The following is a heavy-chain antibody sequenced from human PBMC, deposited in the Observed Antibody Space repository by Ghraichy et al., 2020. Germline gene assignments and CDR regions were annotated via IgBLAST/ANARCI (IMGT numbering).Heavy chain of an antibody. J-gene: IGHJ5*02. CDR3: AKPTTVTFGPGYNWFDP. V-gene: IGHV3-23*01. CDR2: IRATDDAT. D-gene: IGHD4-11*01. Sequence: GGSLRLSCAASGFTFSSFDMSWIRQAPGKGLEWVSAIRATDDATYYADSVKGRFTISRDNSKNTLYLQMNGLRVEDTAIYYCAKPTTVTFGPGYNWFDPWGRGTLVTVSS. CDR1: GFTFSSFD.